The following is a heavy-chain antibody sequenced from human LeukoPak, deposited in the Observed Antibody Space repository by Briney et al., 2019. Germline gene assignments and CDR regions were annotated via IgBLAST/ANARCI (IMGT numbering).Heavy chain of an antibody. D-gene: IGHD3-16*01. CDR2: INAGNGNT. Sequence: ASVKVSCKASGYTFTSYAKHWVRQAPGQRLEWMGWINAGNGNTKYSQKFQGRVTITRDTSASTAYMELSSLRSEGTAVYYCARDPMITLGEPFDYWGQGTLVTVSS. J-gene: IGHJ4*02. V-gene: IGHV1-3*01. CDR3: ARDPMITLGEPFDY. CDR1: GYTFTSYA.